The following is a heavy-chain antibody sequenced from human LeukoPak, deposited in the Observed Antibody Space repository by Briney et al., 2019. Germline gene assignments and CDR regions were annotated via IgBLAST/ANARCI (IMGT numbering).Heavy chain of an antibody. D-gene: IGHD2-2*01. V-gene: IGHV3-48*04. CDR2: ISSSSSTI. CDR1: GFTFSSYS. Sequence: SGGSLRLSCAASGFTFSSYSMNWVRQAPGKGLEWVSYISSSSSTIYYADSVKGRFTISRDNAKNSLYLQMNSLRAEDTAVYYCARKDIVVVPAAGEDAFDIWGQGTMVTVSS. CDR3: ARKDIVVVPAAGEDAFDI. J-gene: IGHJ3*02.